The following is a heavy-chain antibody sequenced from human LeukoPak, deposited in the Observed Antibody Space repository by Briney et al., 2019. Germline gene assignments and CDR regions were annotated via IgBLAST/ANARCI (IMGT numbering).Heavy chain of an antibody. CDR1: GFAFSSYA. CDR3: ARDQDYDILTGYYSPYYYYGMDV. V-gene: IGHV3-33*08. D-gene: IGHD3-9*01. CDR2: IWYDGSNK. J-gene: IGHJ6*02. Sequence: GGSLRLSCAASGFAFSSYAMHWVRQAPGKGLEWVAVIWYDGSNKYYADSVKGRFTISRDNSKNTLYLQMNSLRAEDTAVYYCARDQDYDILTGYYSPYYYYGMDVWGQGTTVTVSS.